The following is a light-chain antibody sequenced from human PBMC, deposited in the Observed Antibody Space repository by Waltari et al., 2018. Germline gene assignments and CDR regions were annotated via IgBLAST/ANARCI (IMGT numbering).Light chain of an antibody. J-gene: IGLJ2*01. CDR1: NSNIGKNT. CDR3: ATWDDRQSGVV. CDR2: RDN. V-gene: IGLV1-44*01. Sequence: QTILNQPHSASGTPGQRVTVSCSGDNSNIGKNTVNWYQQLTGTAPKLLIYRDNRRPAGVPDRFSGSRSGTSASLAISGLRPDDEASYYCATWDDRQSGVVFGGGTTLTVL.